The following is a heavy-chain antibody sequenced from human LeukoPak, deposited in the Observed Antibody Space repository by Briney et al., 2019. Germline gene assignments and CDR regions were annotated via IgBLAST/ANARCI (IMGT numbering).Heavy chain of an antibody. CDR1: GYTFTGYY. J-gene: IGHJ4*02. V-gene: IGHV1-2*06. CDR2: TNPNSGGT. CDR3: ARDRGVGATDFDY. D-gene: IGHD1-26*01. Sequence: GASVKVSCKASGYTFTGYYMHWVRQAPGQGLEWMGRTNPNSGGTNYAQKFQGRVTMTRDTSISTAYMELNRLRSDDTAVYYCARDRGVGATDFDYWGQGTLVTVSS.